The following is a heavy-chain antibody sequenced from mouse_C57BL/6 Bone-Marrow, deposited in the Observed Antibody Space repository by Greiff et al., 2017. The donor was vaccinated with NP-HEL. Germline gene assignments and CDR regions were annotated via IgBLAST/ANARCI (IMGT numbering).Heavy chain of an antibody. D-gene: IGHD2-5*01. CDR3: TENYSNYPFDY. J-gene: IGHJ2*01. CDR2: IRLKSDNYAT. V-gene: IGHV6-3*01. Sequence: EVKVVESGGGLVQPGGSMKLSCVASGFTFSNYWMNWVRQSPEKGLEWVAQIRLKSDNYATHYAESVKGRFTISRDDSKSSVYLQMNNLRAEDTGIYYCTENYSNYPFDYWGQGTTLTVSS. CDR1: GFTFSNYW.